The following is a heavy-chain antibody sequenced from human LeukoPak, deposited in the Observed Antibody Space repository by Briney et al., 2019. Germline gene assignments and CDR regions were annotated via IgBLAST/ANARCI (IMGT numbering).Heavy chain of an antibody. Sequence: GSLRLSCAASGFTFSSYWMTWVRQAPGKGLEWVANMKEDGGEKYYVDSVKGRFTISRDNAKNSLYLQMNSLRSEDTAVYYCARGWAHLDNWGQGTLVTVSS. D-gene: IGHD3-16*01. CDR3: ARGWAHLDN. CDR2: MKEDGGEK. J-gene: IGHJ4*02. V-gene: IGHV3-7*01. CDR1: GFTFSSYW.